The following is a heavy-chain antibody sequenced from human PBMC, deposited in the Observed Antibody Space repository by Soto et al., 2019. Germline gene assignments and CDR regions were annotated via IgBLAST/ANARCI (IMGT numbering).Heavy chain of an antibody. CDR3: ARGQSSTVITSTHFDP. D-gene: IGHD4-17*01. J-gene: IGHJ5*02. Sequence: QVQLVESGGDMVQPGRSLRLSCAASGFTLSRHAMVWVRQAPGKGLEWVAVISYDGTTTYYGDSVRGRFTISRDNSKNRLYLQMDSLRTDDTAVYFCARGQSSTVITSTHFDPWGQGTLVTVSS. V-gene: IGHV3-30-3*01. CDR1: GFTLSRHA. CDR2: ISYDGTTT.